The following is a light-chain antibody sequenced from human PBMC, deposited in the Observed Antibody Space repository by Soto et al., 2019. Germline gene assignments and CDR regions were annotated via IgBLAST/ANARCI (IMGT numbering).Light chain of an antibody. V-gene: IGKV4-1*01. CDR2: WAS. CDR3: HQFYSVPFT. Sequence: DIVMTQAPNSLAVSLGERATINCKSSQSVLYSSNNKNYLAWYQQKPGQPPKLLIYWASTRESGVPDRFSGSGSGTDFTLTISSLQAEDVAVYYCHQFYSVPFTFRPGTEVDIK. CDR1: QSVLYSSNNKNY. J-gene: IGKJ3*01.